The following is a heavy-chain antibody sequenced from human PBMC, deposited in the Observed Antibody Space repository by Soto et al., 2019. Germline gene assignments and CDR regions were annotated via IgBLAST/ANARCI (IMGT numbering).Heavy chain of an antibody. D-gene: IGHD3-3*01. Sequence: AGGSLRLSCAASGFTFSSYAMHGVRQAPGKGLEWVAVISYDGSNKYYADSVKGRFTISRDNSKNTLYLQMNSLRAEDTAVYYCAREYYDFWSGYTGGHYYYGMDVWGQGTTVTVSS. CDR2: ISYDGSNK. V-gene: IGHV3-30-3*01. J-gene: IGHJ6*02. CDR1: GFTFSSYA. CDR3: AREYYDFWSGYTGGHYYYGMDV.